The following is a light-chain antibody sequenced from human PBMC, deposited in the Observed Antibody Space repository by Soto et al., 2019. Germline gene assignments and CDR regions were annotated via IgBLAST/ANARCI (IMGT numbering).Light chain of an antibody. CDR3: QQYGSELT. V-gene: IGKV3-20*01. J-gene: IGKJ4*01. CDR1: QSVSSSY. Sequence: EIVLTQSPGTLSLSPGERATLSCRASQSVSSSYLAWYQQKPGQAPRLLIYGASSRATVIPDRFSGSGSGTDFALTISRLETEHFAVYYCQQYGSELTFVVGTKVEIK. CDR2: GAS.